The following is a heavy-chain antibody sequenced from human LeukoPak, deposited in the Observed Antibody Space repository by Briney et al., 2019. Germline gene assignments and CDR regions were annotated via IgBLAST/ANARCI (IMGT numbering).Heavy chain of an antibody. V-gene: IGHV4-61*02. CDR2: IYNRGST. CDR3: ARHRRYYYGSGSYYY. Sequence: SETLSLTCSVSGDSISSDFYYWSWIRQPAGKGLEWIGRIYNRGSTDYNPSLKSRVTISVDTSKKQFSLNLSSVTAADTAVYYCARHRRYYYGSGSYYYWGQGTLVTVSS. D-gene: IGHD3-10*01. CDR1: GDSISSDFYY. J-gene: IGHJ4*02.